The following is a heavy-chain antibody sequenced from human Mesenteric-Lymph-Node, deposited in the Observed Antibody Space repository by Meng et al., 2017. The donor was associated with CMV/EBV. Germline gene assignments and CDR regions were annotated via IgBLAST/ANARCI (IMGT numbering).Heavy chain of an antibody. J-gene: IGHJ5*02. D-gene: IGHD1-7*01. CDR2: INPNSGGT. Sequence: SGYTFTGYYMHWVRQAPGQGLEWMGWINPNSGGTNYAQKFQGRVTMTRDTSISTAYMELSRLRSDDTAVYYCAKEKFPGTSSGWFDLWGQGSLVTVSS. V-gene: IGHV1-2*02. CDR3: AKEKFPGTSSGWFDL. CDR1: GYTFTGYY.